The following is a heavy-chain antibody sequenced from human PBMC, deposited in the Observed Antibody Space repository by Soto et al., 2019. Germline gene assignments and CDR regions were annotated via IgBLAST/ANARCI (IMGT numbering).Heavy chain of an antibody. D-gene: IGHD2-15*01. CDR3: TRHGPDIAHDY. J-gene: IGHJ4*02. CDR1: GYTIAESW. V-gene: IGHV5-51*01. CDR2: IYPDDSEI. Sequence: PGDSLKISCKASGYTIAESWIGWVRQKPGKGLEWMVFIYPDDSEIEYSPSFQGLVTISADKSINTAYLQWNSLKASDTAMYYCTRHGPDIAHDYWGPGTLVTVSS.